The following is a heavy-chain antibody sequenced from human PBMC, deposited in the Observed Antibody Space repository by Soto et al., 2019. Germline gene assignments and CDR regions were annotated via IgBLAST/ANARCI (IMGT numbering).Heavy chain of an antibody. CDR1: GFTVGDYG. CDR3: ARGGGAITIFGVVTMDV. J-gene: IGHJ6*03. Sequence: PGGSLRLSCAASGFTVGDYGMRWVRQAPGKGLEWVSGINWNGGSTGYADSVKGRFTISRDNAKNSLYLQMNSLRAEDTALYHCARGGGAITIFGVVTMDVWGKGTTVTVSS. D-gene: IGHD3-3*01. CDR2: INWNGGST. V-gene: IGHV3-20*01.